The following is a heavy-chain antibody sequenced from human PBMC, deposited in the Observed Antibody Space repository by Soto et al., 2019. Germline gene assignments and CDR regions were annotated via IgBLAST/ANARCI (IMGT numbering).Heavy chain of an antibody. CDR2: IYPSDSDT. CDR1: GYNFAGDW. D-gene: IGHD6-19*01. Sequence: PGESLKISCKGSGYNFAGDWIAWVRQMPGKGLELMGIIYPSDSDTRYRPSFQGQVTISADKSNSSAYLQWSSLRASDTAMYYRARHADYSSGWYSDFDYWGQGTLVTVSS. V-gene: IGHV5-51*01. J-gene: IGHJ4*02. CDR3: ARHADYSSGWYSDFDY.